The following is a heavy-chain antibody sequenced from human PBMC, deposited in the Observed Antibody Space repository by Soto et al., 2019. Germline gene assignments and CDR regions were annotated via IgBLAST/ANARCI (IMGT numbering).Heavy chain of an antibody. CDR2: IIPIFGTA. V-gene: IGHV1-69*13. J-gene: IGHJ3*02. D-gene: IGHD4-17*01. CDR3: GRWADDYGDYGRAFDI. Sequence: ASVKVSCKASGGTFSSYAISWVRQAPGQGLEWMGGIIPIFGTANYAQKFQGRVTITADESTSTAYMELSSLRSEDTAVYYCGRWADDYGDYGRAFDIWGQGTMVTVSS. CDR1: GGTFSSYA.